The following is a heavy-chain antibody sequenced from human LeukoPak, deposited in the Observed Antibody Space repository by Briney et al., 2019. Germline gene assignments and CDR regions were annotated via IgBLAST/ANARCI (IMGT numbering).Heavy chain of an antibody. J-gene: IGHJ4*02. CDR1: GFTFDCCG. V-gene: IGHV3-30*02. CDR3: ARSLTMVRAYDY. D-gene: IGHD3-10*01. Sequence: GGSLRLSCAASGFTFDCCGMHWVRQAPGKGLEWVAFIRNVGNDKYYADSVEGRFTISRDNSKNTVYLQMNSLRTEDTAVYYCARSLTMVRAYDYWGQGTLVTVSS. CDR2: IRNVGNDK.